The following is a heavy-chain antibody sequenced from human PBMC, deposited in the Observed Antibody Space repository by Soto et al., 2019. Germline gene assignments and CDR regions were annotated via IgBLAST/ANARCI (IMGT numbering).Heavy chain of an antibody. J-gene: IGHJ6*02. V-gene: IGHV3-23*01. Sequence: PXGSLRLSCAASGFTFSSYAMSWVRQAPGKGLEWVSAISGSGGSTYYADSLKGRFTISRDNSKNTLYLQMNSLRAEDTAVYYCANAYGSGSYYAYYGMDVWGQGTTVTGSS. CDR2: ISGSGGST. D-gene: IGHD3-10*01. CDR3: ANAYGSGSYYAYYGMDV. CDR1: GFTFSSYA.